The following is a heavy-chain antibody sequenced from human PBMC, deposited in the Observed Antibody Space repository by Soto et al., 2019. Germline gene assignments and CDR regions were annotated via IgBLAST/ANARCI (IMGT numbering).Heavy chain of an antibody. Sequence: QVQLVQSGAEVKKPGSSVKVSCKASGGTFSSYAISWVRQAPGQGLEWMGGIIPTVGTANYAQKFQGRVTITADKSTSTAYMELSSLRSEDTAVYYCARDWGGSGSYYNSLLDYWGQGTLVTVSS. CDR2: IIPTVGTA. J-gene: IGHJ4*02. CDR1: GGTFSSYA. D-gene: IGHD3-10*01. CDR3: ARDWGGSGSYYNSLLDY. V-gene: IGHV1-69*06.